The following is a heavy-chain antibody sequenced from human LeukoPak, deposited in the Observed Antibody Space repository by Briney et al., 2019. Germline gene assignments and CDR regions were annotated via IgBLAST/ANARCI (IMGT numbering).Heavy chain of an antibody. CDR2: IYNSGSA. V-gene: IGHV4-59*12. D-gene: IGHD3-16*02. J-gene: IGHJ4*02. CDR1: GGSISSYW. CDR3: ARGRGYDYIWGSYRPTYYFDY. Sequence: SETLSLTCTVSGGSISSYWWSWIRQPPGKGLEWIGYIYNSGSAKYNPSLKSRVTISVDTSKNQFSLKLSSVTAADTAVYYCARGRGYDYIWGSYRPTYYFDYWGQGTLVTVSS.